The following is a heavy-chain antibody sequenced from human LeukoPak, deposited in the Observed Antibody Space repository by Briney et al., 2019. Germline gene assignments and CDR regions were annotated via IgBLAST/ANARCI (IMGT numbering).Heavy chain of an antibody. V-gene: IGHV4-38-2*02. D-gene: IGHD6-19*01. J-gene: IGHJ4*02. CDR1: GYSFTGGYY. CDR2: TYHSGSA. CDR3: ARTVAAAHISRYYYFDF. Sequence: PSETLSLTCTVSGYSFTGGYYWSWIRPVPGKGLEWIGTTYHSGSANYRPSLKSRVTMSIDTSKSHLSLKLNSLTAADTAVYHCARTVAAAHISRYYYFDFWGQGTLVTVSS.